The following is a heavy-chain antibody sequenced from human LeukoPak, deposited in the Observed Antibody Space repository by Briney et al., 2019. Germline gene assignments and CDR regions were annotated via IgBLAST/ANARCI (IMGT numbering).Heavy chain of an antibody. CDR2: IRSKAYGGTT. V-gene: IGHV3-49*03. CDR3: TRDAYGSGRVPRAFDI. Sequence: PGGSLRLSCTASGFTFGDYAMSWFRQAPGKGLEWVGFIRSKAYGGTTEYAASVKGRFTISRDDSKSIAYLQVNSLKTEDTAVYYCTRDAYGSGRVPRAFDIWGQGTMVTVSS. J-gene: IGHJ3*02. D-gene: IGHD3-10*01. CDR1: GFTFGDYA.